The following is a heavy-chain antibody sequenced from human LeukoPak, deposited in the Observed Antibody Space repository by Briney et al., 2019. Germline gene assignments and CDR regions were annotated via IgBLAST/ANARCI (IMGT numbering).Heavy chain of an antibody. V-gene: IGHV4-34*01. CDR2: INHSGST. D-gene: IGHD5-12*01. CDR1: GGSFSGYY. Sequence: SETLSLTRAVYGGSFSGYYWSWIRQPPGKGLEWIGEINHSGSTNYNPSLKSRVTISVDTSKNQFSLKLSSVTAADTAVYYCARDFSNRDIVATIESARSNWFDPWGQGTLVTVSS. J-gene: IGHJ5*02. CDR3: ARDFSNRDIVATIESARSNWFDP.